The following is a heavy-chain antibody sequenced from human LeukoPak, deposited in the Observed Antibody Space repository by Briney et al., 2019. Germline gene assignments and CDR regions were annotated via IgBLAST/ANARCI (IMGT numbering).Heavy chain of an antibody. CDR2: INSDGSST. CDR1: GFTFNNYH. J-gene: IGHJ4*02. V-gene: IGHV3-74*01. D-gene: IGHD4-17*01. Sequence: GGSLRLSCAASGFTFNNYHMNWVRQAPGKGLVWVSRINSDGSSTSYADSVKGRFTISRDNAKNTLYLQMNSLRAEDTAVYYCARDTDTVTTILDYWGQGTLVTVSS. CDR3: ARDTDTVTTILDY.